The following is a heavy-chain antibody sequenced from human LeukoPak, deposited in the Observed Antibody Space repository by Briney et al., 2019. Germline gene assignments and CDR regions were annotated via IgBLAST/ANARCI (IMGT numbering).Heavy chain of an antibody. D-gene: IGHD3-22*01. J-gene: IGHJ6*02. Sequence: ASVKVSCKASGYTFTSYGISWVRQAPGQGLEWMGWISAYNGNTNYAQKLQGRVTMTTDTSTSTAYMELRSLRSDDTAVYYCARDYYDSSGYYYVGYNYYGMDVWGRGTTVTVSS. CDR3: ARDYYDSSGYYYVGYNYYGMDV. CDR1: GYTFTSYG. V-gene: IGHV1-18*01. CDR2: ISAYNGNT.